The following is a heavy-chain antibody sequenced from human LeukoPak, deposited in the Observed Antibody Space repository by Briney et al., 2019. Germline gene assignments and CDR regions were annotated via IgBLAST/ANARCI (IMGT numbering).Heavy chain of an antibody. CDR1: GFTFSNYA. CDR3: AKGIESSGSYYTCFDY. Sequence: GGSLRLSCAASGFTFSNYAMSWVRQAPGKGLEWVSAVSGGGGATYSADSVKGRFTISRDNSKNTLNLQMNSLRAEDTAVYYCAKGIESSGSYYTCFDYWGQGTLVTVSS. J-gene: IGHJ4*02. D-gene: IGHD1-26*01. V-gene: IGHV3-23*01. CDR2: VSGGGGAT.